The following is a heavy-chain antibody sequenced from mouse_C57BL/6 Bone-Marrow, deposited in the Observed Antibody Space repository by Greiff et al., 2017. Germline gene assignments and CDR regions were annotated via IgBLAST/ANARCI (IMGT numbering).Heavy chain of an antibody. V-gene: IGHV1-74*01. D-gene: IGHD2-1*01. CDR3: TIRIYYGNHIDY. CDR2: IHPSDSDT. Sequence: QVQLQQPGAELVKPGASVKVSCKASGYTFTSYWMHWVKQRPGQGLEWIGRIHPSDSDTNYNQKFKGKATLTVDKSSSTAYMQLSIRTAVDSAVYYSTIRIYYGNHIDYWGQGTTLPVSS. J-gene: IGHJ2*01. CDR1: GYTFTSYW.